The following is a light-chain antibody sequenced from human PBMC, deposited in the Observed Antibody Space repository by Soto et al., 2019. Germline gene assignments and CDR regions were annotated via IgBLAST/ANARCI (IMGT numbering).Light chain of an antibody. J-gene: IGKJ2*01. Sequence: EIVLTQSPGTLSLSPGERATLSCRASHSVSSSYLAWYQQKPGQAPRLLIYGTSSRATGIPDRFSGSGSGTEFTLTISRLQPEDSAVYFCQQYGNSPQTFGQGTKLEIK. CDR1: HSVSSSY. CDR2: GTS. V-gene: IGKV3-20*01. CDR3: QQYGNSPQT.